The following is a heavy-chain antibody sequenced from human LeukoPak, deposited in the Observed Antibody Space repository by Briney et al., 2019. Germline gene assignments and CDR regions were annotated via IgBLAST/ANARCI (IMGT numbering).Heavy chain of an antibody. V-gene: IGHV1-69*05. CDR3: ARGGPSHYYGLDV. CDR2: IIPIFGTA. CDR1: GGTFSSYA. Sequence: ASVKVSCKASGGTFSSYAISWVRQAPGQGLEWMGGIIPIFGTANYAQKFQGRVTITTDESTSTAYMELSSLRSEDTAVYYCARGGPSHYYGLDVWGQGTTVTVSS. J-gene: IGHJ6*02.